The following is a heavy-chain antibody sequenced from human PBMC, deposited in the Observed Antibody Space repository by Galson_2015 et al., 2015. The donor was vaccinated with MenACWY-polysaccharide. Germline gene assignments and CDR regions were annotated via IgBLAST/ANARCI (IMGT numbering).Heavy chain of an antibody. D-gene: IGHD2/OR15-2a*01. Sequence: SLRLSCAASGFTFSRHWMHWVRQAPGKGLEWVSRINSDGSRTDHADSVKGRFSMSRDNAKNTLHLEMNSLRAEDTAVYYCARDRMDVSVIDAHTHFDLWGQGTLVIVSS. CDR1: GFTFSRHW. CDR3: ARDRMDVSVIDAHTHFDL. CDR2: INSDGSRT. V-gene: IGHV3-74*01. J-gene: IGHJ4*02.